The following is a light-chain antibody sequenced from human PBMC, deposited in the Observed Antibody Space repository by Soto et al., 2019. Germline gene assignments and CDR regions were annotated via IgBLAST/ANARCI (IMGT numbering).Light chain of an antibody. CDR1: QTISSW. CDR3: QQYDSFSVT. CDR2: DAS. J-gene: IGKJ5*01. V-gene: IGKV1-5*01. Sequence: DIQMTQSPSTLSASVGDRVTITCRASQTISSWLAWYQQKPGKAPNLLIYDASTLERGVPSRFSGTGSGTEFTLTIDRLQPDDFATYYCQQYDSFSVTFGQGTRLE.